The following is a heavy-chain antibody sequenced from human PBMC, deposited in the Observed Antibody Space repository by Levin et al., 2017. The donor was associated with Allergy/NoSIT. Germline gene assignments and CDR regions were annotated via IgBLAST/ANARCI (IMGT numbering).Heavy chain of an antibody. D-gene: IGHD2-2*02. Sequence: GGSLRLSCAASGFTFNKYGIHWVRQAPGKGLEWVTFISYDGSDKYYADSVKGRFTISRDNSNHTLYLQMNSLRAEDTAFYYCVKGSIPDSWGQGTLVTVSS. J-gene: IGHJ5*01. V-gene: IGHV3-30*18. CDR2: ISYDGSDK. CDR1: GFTFNKYG. CDR3: VKGSIPDS.